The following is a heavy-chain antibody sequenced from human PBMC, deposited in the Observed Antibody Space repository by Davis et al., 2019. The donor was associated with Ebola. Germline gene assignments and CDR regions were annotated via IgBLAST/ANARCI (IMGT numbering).Heavy chain of an antibody. CDR3: VRDIYCSGGSCSQG. D-gene: IGHD2-15*01. J-gene: IGHJ4*02. V-gene: IGHV3-53*01. CDR1: GFIVSSNY. Sequence: PGGSLRLSCAASGFIVSSNYMSWVRQAPGKGLEWVSVIYSDGSTYYADSVKGRFTVSRDNSKNTLYLQMNSLRAEDTALYYCVRDIYCSGGSCSQGWGQGTLVTVSS. CDR2: IYSDGST.